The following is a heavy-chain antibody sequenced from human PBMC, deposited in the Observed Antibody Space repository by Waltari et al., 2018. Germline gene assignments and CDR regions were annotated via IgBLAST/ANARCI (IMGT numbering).Heavy chain of an antibody. CDR2: IYYSGST. Sequence: QVQLQESGPGLVKPSETLSLTCTVSGGSISSHYWSWIRQPPGKGLEWIGYIYYSGSTNYNPSLKSRVTISVDTSKNQFSLKLSSVTAADTAVYYCARFPGDIVAAERSFDYWGQGTLVTVSS. CDR1: GGSISSHY. D-gene: IGHD5-12*01. V-gene: IGHV4-59*11. J-gene: IGHJ4*02. CDR3: ARFPGDIVAAERSFDY.